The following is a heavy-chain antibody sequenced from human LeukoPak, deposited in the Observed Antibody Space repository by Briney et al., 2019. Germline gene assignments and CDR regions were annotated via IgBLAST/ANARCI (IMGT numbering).Heavy chain of an antibody. CDR2: ISYDGSNK. CDR3: AKLAAAGTSPALDN. J-gene: IGHJ4*02. CDR1: GFTFSSYG. Sequence: PGGSLRLSCAASGFTFSSYGMHWVRQAPGKGLEWVAVISYDGSNKYYADSVKGRFTISRDNSKNTLYLQMNSLRAEDTAVYYCAKLAAAGTSPALDNWGQGTLVTVSS. V-gene: IGHV3-30*18. D-gene: IGHD6-13*01.